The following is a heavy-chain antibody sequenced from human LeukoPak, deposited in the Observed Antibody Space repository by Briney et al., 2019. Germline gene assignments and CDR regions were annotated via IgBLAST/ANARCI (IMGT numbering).Heavy chain of an antibody. V-gene: IGHV3-11*06. J-gene: IGHJ6*04. CDR2: ISSSSSYT. D-gene: IGHD5-18*01. Sequence: GGSLRLSCAASGFTFSDYYMSWIRQASGKGLEWVSYISSSSSYTNYADSVKGRFTISRDNAKNSLYLQMNSLRAEDTAVYYCARDGGYSYGFNYYYGMDVWGKGTTVTVSS. CDR1: GFTFSDYY. CDR3: ARDGGYSYGFNYYYGMDV.